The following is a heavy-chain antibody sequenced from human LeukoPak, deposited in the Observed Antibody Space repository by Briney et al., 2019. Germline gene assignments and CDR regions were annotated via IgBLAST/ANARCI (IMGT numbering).Heavy chain of an antibody. J-gene: IGHJ3*02. Sequence: PGGSLRLSCAASGFTFSSYAMSWVRQAPGKGLEWVSTISGSGGSTSYADSVKGRLTISRDNSKNTLYLQMNSLRAEDTAVYYCAKREGNYGAFDIWGQGTMVTVSS. CDR1: GFTFSSYA. CDR2: ISGSGGST. D-gene: IGHD1-7*01. CDR3: AKREGNYGAFDI. V-gene: IGHV3-23*01.